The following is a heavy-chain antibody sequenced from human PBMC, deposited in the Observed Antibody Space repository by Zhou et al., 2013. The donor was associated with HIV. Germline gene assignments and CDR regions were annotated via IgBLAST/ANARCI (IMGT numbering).Heavy chain of an antibody. D-gene: IGHD3-3*01. CDR2: IIPIFGTA. V-gene: IGHV1-69*01. CDR3: ARDYEGFYYYGMDV. CDR1: GYTFNTYG. J-gene: IGHJ6*02. Sequence: QVQLVQSGAEVKKPGASVKVSCKASGYTFNTYGISWVRQAPGRGLEWMGGIIPIFGTANYAQKFQGRVTITADESTSTAYMELSSLRSEDTAVYYCARDYEGFYYYGMDVWGQGPRSPSP.